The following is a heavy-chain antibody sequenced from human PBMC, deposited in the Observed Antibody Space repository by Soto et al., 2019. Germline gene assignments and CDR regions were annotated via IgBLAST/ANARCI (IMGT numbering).Heavy chain of an antibody. J-gene: IGHJ6*02. V-gene: IGHV3-30*18. CDR3: VKDGSSGWPYFDDMDV. CDR2: ILHDGSKK. Sequence: SLRLSCAASGFTFSSYGMHWVRQAPGKGLEWVAVILHDGSKKYYADSVKGRFTISRDNSKNTLYLQMSSLRAEDTALYYCVKDGSSGWPYFDDMDVWGQGTTVTVSS. D-gene: IGHD6-19*01. CDR1: GFTFSSYG.